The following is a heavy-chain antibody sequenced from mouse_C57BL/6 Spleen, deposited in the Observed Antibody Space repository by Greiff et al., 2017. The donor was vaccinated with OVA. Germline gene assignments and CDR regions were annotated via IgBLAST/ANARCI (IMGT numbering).Heavy chain of an antibody. J-gene: IGHJ4*01. CDR2: IRSKSNNYAT. D-gene: IGHD2-3*01. CDR1: GFSFNTYA. V-gene: IGHV10-1*01. Sequence: EVHLVESGGGLVQPKGSLKLSCAASGFSFNTYAMNWVRQAPGKGLEWVARIRSKSNNYATYYADSVKDRFTISRDDSESMLYLQMNNLKTEDTAMYYCVRRDDGYLWDYWGQGTSVTVSS. CDR3: VRRDDGYLWDY.